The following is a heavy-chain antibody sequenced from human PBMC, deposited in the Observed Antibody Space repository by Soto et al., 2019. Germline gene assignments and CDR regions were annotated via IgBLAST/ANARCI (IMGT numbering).Heavy chain of an antibody. J-gene: IGHJ5*02. Sequence: QVQLVQSGGEVKKPGASVKVSCKASGYTFTNYGISWVRQAPGQGLEWMGWINVYNGNTKYAQKVKGRVTMTTDTXXSXXXXXXXXXXXXXXXXXXXXXGVGXGSYYNQXNWFDPWVQGTLVTVSS. D-gene: IGHD3-10*01. V-gene: IGHV1-18*01. CDR3: XXGVGXGSYYNQXNWFDP. CDR1: GYTFTNYG. CDR2: INVYNGNT.